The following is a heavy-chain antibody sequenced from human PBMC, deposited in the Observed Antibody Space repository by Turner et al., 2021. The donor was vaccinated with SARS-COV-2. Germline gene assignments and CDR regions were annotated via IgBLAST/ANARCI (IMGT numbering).Heavy chain of an antibody. V-gene: IGHV3-30-3*01. J-gene: IGHJ4*02. CDR3: ARGFSGNYYYFDY. D-gene: IGHD1-26*01. CDR2: ISYDGSNK. Sequence: QVQLVESGGGVVQPGRSLRLSCAASGFTFSSYAMHWVRQAPGKGLEWVAVISYDGSNKYYADSVKCRFTISRDNSKNTLYLQMNSLRAEDTAVYYCARGFSGNYYYFDYWGQGTLVTVSS. CDR1: GFTFSSYA.